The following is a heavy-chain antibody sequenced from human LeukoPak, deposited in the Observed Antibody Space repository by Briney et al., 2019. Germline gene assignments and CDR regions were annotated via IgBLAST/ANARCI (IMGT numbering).Heavy chain of an antibody. Sequence: GGSLRLSCAASGFTFDDYAMHWVRQAPGKGLEWVSLISGYGGSTYYADYVTGRFTISRGNSKHSLYLQMNSPRAEDTAVYYCARDGAPYCSGGSCYNWFDPWGQGTLVTVSS. D-gene: IGHD2-15*01. V-gene: IGHV3-43*02. CDR2: ISGYGGST. CDR1: GFTFDDYA. CDR3: ARDGAPYCSGGSCYNWFDP. J-gene: IGHJ5*02.